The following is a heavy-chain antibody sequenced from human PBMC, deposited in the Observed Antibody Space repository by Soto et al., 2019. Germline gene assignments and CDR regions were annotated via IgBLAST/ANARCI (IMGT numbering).Heavy chain of an antibody. D-gene: IGHD2-15*01. V-gene: IGHV3-53*01. Sequence: EVQLLESGGGLVQPGGSLRLSCAASGFTVSSNYMSWVRQAPGKGLEWVSVIYSGGSTYYADSVKGRFTISRDNSKNTLYLQMNSLRAEDTAVYYCARTGRDRAYYYYGMDVWGQGTTVTVSS. CDR3: ARTGRDRAYYYYGMDV. CDR1: GFTVSSNY. CDR2: IYSGGST. J-gene: IGHJ6*02.